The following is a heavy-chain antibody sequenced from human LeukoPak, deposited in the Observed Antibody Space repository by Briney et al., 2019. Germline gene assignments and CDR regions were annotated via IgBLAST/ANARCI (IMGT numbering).Heavy chain of an antibody. Sequence: GGSLRLSCAVSGFPFSIYEMNWVRQAPGKGLEWVSNIGSSGTTRYYADSMEGRFSISRDNAKNSLYLQMNSLRVEDTGVYYCALLAVASDFDYWGQGALVTVSS. CDR3: ALLAVASDFDY. D-gene: IGHD6-19*01. CDR2: IGSSGTTR. V-gene: IGHV3-48*03. J-gene: IGHJ4*02. CDR1: GFPFSIYE.